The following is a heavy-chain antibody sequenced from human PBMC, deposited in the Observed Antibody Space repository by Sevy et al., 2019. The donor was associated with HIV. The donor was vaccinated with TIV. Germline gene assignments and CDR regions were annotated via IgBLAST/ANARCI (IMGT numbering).Heavy chain of an antibody. J-gene: IGHJ6*02. V-gene: IGHV5-51*01. Sequence: GESLKISCRGSGYSFTSYWIGWVRQMPGKGLEWMGIIYPGDSDTRYSRSFQGQVTISADKSISTAYLQWSSLKASDTAMYYCARRGYYDSSGYYYKDYYYYGMDVWGQGTTVTVSS. CDR2: IYPGDSDT. CDR3: ARRGYYDSSGYYYKDYYYYGMDV. D-gene: IGHD3-22*01. CDR1: GYSFTSYW.